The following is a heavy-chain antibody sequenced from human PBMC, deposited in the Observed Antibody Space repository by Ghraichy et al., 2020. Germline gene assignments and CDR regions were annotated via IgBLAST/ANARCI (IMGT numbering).Heavy chain of an antibody. J-gene: IGHJ5*02. V-gene: IGHV4-34*01. CDR3: ARTYYYGSGGTPGVFRP. D-gene: IGHD3-10*01. CDR2: INHSGST. Sequence: ETLSLTCAVYGGSFSGYYWSWIRQPPGKGLEWIGEINHSGSTNYNPSLKSRVTISVDTSKNQFSLKLSSVTAADTAVYYCARTYYYGSGGTPGVFRPWGQGTLVTVSS. CDR1: GGSFSGYY.